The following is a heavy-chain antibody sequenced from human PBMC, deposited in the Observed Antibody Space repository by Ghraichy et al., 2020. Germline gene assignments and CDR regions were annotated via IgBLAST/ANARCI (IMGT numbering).Heavy chain of an antibody. CDR1: GFTFSSYS. D-gene: IGHD5-12*01. J-gene: IGHJ4*02. CDR2: ISSSSGYI. CDR3: ARDFSDVVATITDY. Sequence: GGSLRLSCAASGFTFSSYSMNWVRQAPGKGLEWVSSISSSSGYIYYADSLKGRFTISRDNAKNSLYLQMNSLRAEDTAVYYCARDFSDVVATITDYWGQGTLVTVSS. V-gene: IGHV3-21*01.